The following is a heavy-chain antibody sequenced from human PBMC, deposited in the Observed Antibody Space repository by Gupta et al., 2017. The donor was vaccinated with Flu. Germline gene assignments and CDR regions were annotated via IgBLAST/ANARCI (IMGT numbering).Heavy chain of an antibody. D-gene: IGHD2-2*01. CDR3: AREAAVDTAMIDW. J-gene: IGHJ4*02. CDR2: IKEDGSEE. Sequence: EVQLVESGGALVQPGGALKLPCIGCGFTFSQYWMSWVRQAPAKGLEGVANIKEDGSEEFYADAVKGRFTISRDNAKNSVYLQMSSLRAEDTAIYYCAREAAVDTAMIDWWGQGSLVTVSS. CDR1: GFTFSQYW. V-gene: IGHV3-7*01.